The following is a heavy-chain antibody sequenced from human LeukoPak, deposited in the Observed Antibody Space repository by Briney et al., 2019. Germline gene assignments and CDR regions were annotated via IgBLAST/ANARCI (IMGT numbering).Heavy chain of an antibody. CDR2: IYYSGST. V-gene: IGHV4-39*01. CDR1: GGSISSSDYY. J-gene: IGHJ5*02. Sequence: SETLSLTCTVSGGSISSSDYYWGWIRQPPGKGLEWIGNIYYSGSTYYNPSLKSRVTISVDTSKNQFSLNLSSVTAADTAVYYCARRGGYNSRLDPWGQGTLVTVSS. D-gene: IGHD5-24*01. CDR3: ARRGGYNSRLDP.